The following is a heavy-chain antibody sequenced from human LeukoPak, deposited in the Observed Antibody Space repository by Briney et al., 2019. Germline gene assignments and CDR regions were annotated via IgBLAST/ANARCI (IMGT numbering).Heavy chain of an antibody. CDR1: GGTFSSYA. V-gene: IGHV1-69*13. CDR3: ARDWYYGSGSYYSYGDY. D-gene: IGHD3-10*01. CDR2: IIPIFGTA. J-gene: IGHJ4*02. Sequence: GASVKVSCKASGGTFSSYAISWVRQAPGQGLEWMGGIIPIFGTANYAQKFQGRVTITADESTSTAYMELSSLRSEDTAVYYCARDWYYGSGSYYSYGDYWGQGTLVTVSS.